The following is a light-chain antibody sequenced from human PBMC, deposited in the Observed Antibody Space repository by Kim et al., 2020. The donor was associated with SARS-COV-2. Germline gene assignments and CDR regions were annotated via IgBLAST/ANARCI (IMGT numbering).Light chain of an antibody. J-gene: IGLJ1*01. CDR3: QAWDSSTAV. V-gene: IGLV3-1*01. CDR2: QDT. CDR1: KLGDKY. Sequence: SYELTQPPSVSVSPGQTASITCSGDKLGDKYTYXYQQRPGQSPVLVIYQDTERPSGIPERFSGSNSGNTATLTISGTQAMDEADYYCQAWDSSTAVFGTG.